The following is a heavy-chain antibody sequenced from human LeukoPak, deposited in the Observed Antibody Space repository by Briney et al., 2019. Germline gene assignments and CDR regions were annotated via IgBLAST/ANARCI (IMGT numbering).Heavy chain of an antibody. CDR3: ASARGYDFRGSSDY. J-gene: IGHJ4*02. CDR2: VKQDGSEK. D-gene: IGHD3/OR15-3a*01. V-gene: IGHV3-7*03. CDR1: GFTFSSYW. Sequence: PGGSLRLSCAASGFTFSSYWMSWVRQAPGKGLEWVANVKQDGSEKYYVDSVKGRFTISRDNAKNSLYLQMNSLRAEDTAFYYCASARGYDFRGSSDYWGRGTLVTVSS.